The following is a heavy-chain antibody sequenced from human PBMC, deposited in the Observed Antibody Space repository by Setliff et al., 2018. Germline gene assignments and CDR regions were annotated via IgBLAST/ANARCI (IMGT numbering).Heavy chain of an antibody. CDR3: VRSSAPQVVLAADFDF. Sequence: GASVKVSCKTSGFRFTNFGFSWVRQAPGQGLEWLGSISTYSGNTNYPQWLQDRVTMTIDTSATTVYMELKSLRSDDTAVYYCVRSSAPQVVLAADFDFWGQGTPVTVSS. D-gene: IGHD6-19*01. V-gene: IGHV1-18*01. J-gene: IGHJ4*02. CDR1: GFRFTNFG. CDR2: ISTYSGNT.